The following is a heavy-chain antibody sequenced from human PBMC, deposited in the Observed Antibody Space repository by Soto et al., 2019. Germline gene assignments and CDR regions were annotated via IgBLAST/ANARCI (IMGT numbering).Heavy chain of an antibody. Sequence: GGSLRLSCTASGFTFGDYAMSWFRQAPGKGLEWVGFIRSKAYGGTTEYAASVKGRFTISRDDSKSIAYLQMNSLKTEDTAVYYCIRARRYYDSSGYPALVWGQGTLVTVSS. CDR2: IRSKAYGGTT. CDR1: GFTFGDYA. D-gene: IGHD3-22*01. J-gene: IGHJ4*02. CDR3: IRARRYYDSSGYPALV. V-gene: IGHV3-49*03.